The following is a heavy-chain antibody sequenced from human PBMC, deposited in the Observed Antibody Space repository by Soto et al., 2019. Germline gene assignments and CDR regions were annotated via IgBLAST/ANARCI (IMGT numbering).Heavy chain of an antibody. CDR3: AREGVLQYSSSSVWFDP. Sequence: ASVKVSGKAPGVTFSSYAISWVRQAPGQELEWMGGFIPIFGTAKYAQKFQGRVTITADESTITAYMELSSLRSEDTAVYYCAREGVLQYSSSSVWFDPWGQGTLVTVSS. J-gene: IGHJ5*02. D-gene: IGHD6-6*01. CDR2: FIPIFGTA. V-gene: IGHV1-69*13. CDR1: GVTFSSYA.